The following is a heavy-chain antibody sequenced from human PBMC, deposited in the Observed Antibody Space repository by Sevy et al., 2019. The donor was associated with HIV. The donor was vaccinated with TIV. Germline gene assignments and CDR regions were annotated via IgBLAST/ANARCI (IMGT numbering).Heavy chain of an antibody. D-gene: IGHD2-2*01. CDR3: ARDCSSTTCLWGLDV. Sequence: GSLRLSCAASGFTFSNAWMNWVRQAPGKGLEWVAHIKRDGSEKYYVDSVKGRFSISRDNPKNSLYLQMNSLRAEDTAVYYCARDCSSTTCLWGLDVWGQGTTVTVSS. V-gene: IGHV3-7*03. J-gene: IGHJ6*02. CDR1: GFTFSNAW. CDR2: IKRDGSEK.